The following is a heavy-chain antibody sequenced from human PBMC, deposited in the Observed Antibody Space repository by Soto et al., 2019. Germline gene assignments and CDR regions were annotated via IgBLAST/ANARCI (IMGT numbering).Heavy chain of an antibody. CDR3: ARQVTDCSGGSCHAYFDY. V-gene: IGHV4-39*01. Sequence: QLQLQESGPGLVKPSETLSLTCTVSGGSTGSNSYYWGWIRHPPGKGLEWIVSIYYSGYTYYNPSLKSRLSMSVDTSKNQFSLKLRSVTAADTAVYYCARQVTDCSGGSCHAYFDYWGQGSLVTVSS. J-gene: IGHJ4*02. CDR1: GGSTGSNSYY. D-gene: IGHD2-15*01. CDR2: IYYSGYT.